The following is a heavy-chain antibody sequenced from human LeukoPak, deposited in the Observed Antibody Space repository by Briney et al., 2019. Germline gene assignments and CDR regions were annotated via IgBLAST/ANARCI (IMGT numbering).Heavy chain of an antibody. CDR2: ISGSGGST. CDR1: GFTFSSYA. Sequence: GGSLRLSCAASGFTFSSYAMSWVRQAPGKGLEWVSAISGSGGSTYYADSVKGRFTISRDNAKNTLYLQMNSLRAEDTAVYYCARGRDRSYFDYWGQGTLVTVSS. CDR3: ARGRDRSYFDY. J-gene: IGHJ4*02. V-gene: IGHV3-23*01. D-gene: IGHD3-22*01.